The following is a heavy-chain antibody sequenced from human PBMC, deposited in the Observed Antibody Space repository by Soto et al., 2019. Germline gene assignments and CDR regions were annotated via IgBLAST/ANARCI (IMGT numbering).Heavy chain of an antibody. V-gene: IGHV4-59*08. CDR1: GGSISSYY. CDR3: ARHIQILTGYYFHYYYGMDV. J-gene: IGHJ6*02. D-gene: IGHD3-9*01. CDR2: IYYSGST. Sequence: QVQLQESGPGLVKPSETLSLTCTVSGGSISSYYWSWIRQPPGKGLEWIGYIYYSGSTNYNPSLKSRVTISVDTSKNQFSLKLSSVTAADTAVYYCARHIQILTGYYFHYYYGMDVWGQGTTVTVSS.